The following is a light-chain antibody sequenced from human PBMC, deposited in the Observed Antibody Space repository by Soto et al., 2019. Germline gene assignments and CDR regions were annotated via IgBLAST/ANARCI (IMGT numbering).Light chain of an antibody. CDR2: GAS. Sequence: EIVMTQSPATLYVSPGERATLSCRASQSVSSNLAWYQQKPGQAPRLLIYGASTRATGIPARFSGSGSGTEFTLTISSLQCADVAVYYCQQYNNCPLTFGGGTQVQIK. V-gene: IGKV3-15*01. J-gene: IGKJ4*01. CDR1: QSVSSN. CDR3: QQYNNCPLT.